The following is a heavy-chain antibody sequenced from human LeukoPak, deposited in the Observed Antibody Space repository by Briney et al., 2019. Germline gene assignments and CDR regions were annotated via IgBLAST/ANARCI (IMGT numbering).Heavy chain of an antibody. J-gene: IGHJ4*02. V-gene: IGHV3-21*01. D-gene: IGHD3-16*01. CDR3: ARGPRNYDYVWGN. CDR2: ISSSSSYI. Sequence: SGGSLRLSCAASGFMFSTYEMNWVRQAPGKGLEWVSSISSSSSYIYYADSVKGRFTISRDNAKNSLYLQMNSLRAEDTAVYYCARGPRNYDYVWGNWGQGTLVTVSS. CDR1: GFMFSTYE.